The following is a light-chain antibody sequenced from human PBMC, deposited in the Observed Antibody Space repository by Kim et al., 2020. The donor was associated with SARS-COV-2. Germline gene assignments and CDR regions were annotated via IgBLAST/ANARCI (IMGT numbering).Light chain of an antibody. V-gene: IGLV1-47*02. J-gene: IGLJ3*02. CDR1: RSNIGSNY. CDR3: ASWDDGRRAWV. Sequence: QSVLTQPPSTSGTPGQRVTISCSGSRSNIGSNYVYWYQQLPGAAPKHLINTNDQQPSAVPCRFSGAKSVTSAALAISGLRSADEAHYFCASWDDGRRAWVFGGGTQLTVL. CDR2: TND.